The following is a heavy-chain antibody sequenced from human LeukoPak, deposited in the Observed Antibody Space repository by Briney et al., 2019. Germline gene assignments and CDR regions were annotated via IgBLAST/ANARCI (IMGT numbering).Heavy chain of an antibody. V-gene: IGHV3-30*18. CDR3: AKSTAYSITMIVVIKPMDV. J-gene: IGHJ6*02. Sequence: GSLRLSCAASGFSFSSYGLHWVRQAPGKGLEWVAVISYDGSNKYYADSVRGRFTISRDNSKKMLYLQMNSLRAEDTAVYYCAKSTAYSITMIVVIKPMDVWGQGTTVIVSS. CDR2: ISYDGSNK. CDR1: GFSFSSYG. D-gene: IGHD3-22*01.